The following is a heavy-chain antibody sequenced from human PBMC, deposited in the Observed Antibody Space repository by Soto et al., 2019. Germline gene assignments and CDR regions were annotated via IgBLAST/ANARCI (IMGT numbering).Heavy chain of an antibody. Sequence: SXTLSLTWAVYGESFSGYYWNWIRQPPGKGLEWIGEINHSGSTNFNPSLKSRVTISVDTSKNQFSLKLSSVTAADTAVYYCAKGLRYFERGPLDYWGQGNLVTVS. D-gene: IGHD3-9*01. CDR1: GESFSGYY. CDR2: INHSGST. J-gene: IGHJ4*02. CDR3: AKGLRYFERGPLDY. V-gene: IGHV4-34*01.